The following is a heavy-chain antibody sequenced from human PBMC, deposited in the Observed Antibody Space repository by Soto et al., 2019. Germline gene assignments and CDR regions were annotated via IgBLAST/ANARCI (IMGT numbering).Heavy chain of an antibody. D-gene: IGHD1-1*01. V-gene: IGHV1-24*01. CDR1: GYTLTELS. Sequence: ASVKVSCKVSGYTLTELSMHWVRQAPGKGLEWMGGFDPEDGETIYAQKFQGRVTMTEDTSTDTAYMELSGLRSEDTAVYYCATTQYNWNDRNYYYGMDVWGQGTTVTVSS. CDR3: ATTQYNWNDRNYYYGMDV. CDR2: FDPEDGET. J-gene: IGHJ6*02.